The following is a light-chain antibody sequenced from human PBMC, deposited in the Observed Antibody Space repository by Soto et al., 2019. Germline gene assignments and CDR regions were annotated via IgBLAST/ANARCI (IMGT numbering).Light chain of an antibody. CDR3: TSFTDTGTVI. CDR2: DND. Sequence: QSVLTQPPSVSAAPGQKVTISCSGTSSNIGRNYVAWYQQLPGTAPKLLIYDNDKRPSGIPDRFSGSKSGNTASLTISGLQAEDEADYYCTSFTDTGTVIFGGGTKVTVL. V-gene: IGLV1-51*01. J-gene: IGLJ2*01. CDR1: SSNIGRNY.